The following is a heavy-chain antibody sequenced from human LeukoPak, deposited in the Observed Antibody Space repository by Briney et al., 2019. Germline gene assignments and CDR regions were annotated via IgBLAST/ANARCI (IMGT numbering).Heavy chain of an antibody. J-gene: IGHJ4*02. Sequence: GGSLRLPCAASGFTFSSYAMHWVRQAPGKGLEWLAVISYDGSDKFYADSVTGRFTISRDNSKNTLYLQMNSQRSEDTAVYYCAKHRGISGYHPLDFWGRGTLVTVSS. V-gene: IGHV3-30*18. CDR2: ISYDGSDK. D-gene: IGHD5-12*01. CDR3: AKHRGISGYHPLDF. CDR1: GFTFSSYA.